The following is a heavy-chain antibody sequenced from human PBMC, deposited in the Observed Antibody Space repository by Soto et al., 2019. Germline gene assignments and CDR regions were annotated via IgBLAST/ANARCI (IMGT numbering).Heavy chain of an antibody. CDR2: IYYSGST. CDR1: GGSISSGGYY. D-gene: IGHD3-10*01. V-gene: IGHV4-31*03. CDR3: ARGTSDLWFGELLTMDV. J-gene: IGHJ6*02. Sequence: PSETLSLTCTVSGGSISSGGYYWSWIRQHPGKGLEWIGYIYYSGSTYYNPSLKSRVTISVDTSKNQFSLKLSSVTAADTAVYYCARGTSDLWFGELLTMDVWGQGTTVTVSS.